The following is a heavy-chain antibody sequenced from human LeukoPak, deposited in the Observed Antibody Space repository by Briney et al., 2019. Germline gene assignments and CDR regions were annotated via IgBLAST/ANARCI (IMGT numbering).Heavy chain of an antibody. D-gene: IGHD3-3*01. CDR2: ISAYNGNT. J-gene: IGHJ5*02. Sequence: GASVKVSCKASGYTFTSYGISWVRQAPGQGLEWMGWISAYNGNTNYAQKLQGRVTTTTDTSTSTAYMELRSLRSDDTAVYYCARVQLRFLEWLPSGGFDPWGQGTLVTVSS. CDR3: ARVQLRFLEWLPSGGFDP. CDR1: GYTFTSYG. V-gene: IGHV1-18*01.